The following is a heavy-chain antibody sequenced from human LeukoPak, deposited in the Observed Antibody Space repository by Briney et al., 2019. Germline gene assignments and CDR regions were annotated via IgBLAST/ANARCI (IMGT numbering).Heavy chain of an antibody. CDR2: INPNSGDT. J-gene: IGHJ4*02. Sequence: ASVKVSCKASGYTFTAYYIHWVRQAPGQGLEWMGWINPNSGDTNCAQKFQGWVTMTRDTSISTAYMELGRLKSDDTALYYCAGGMTGGDYWGQGTLVTVSS. CDR3: AGGMTGGDY. V-gene: IGHV1-2*04. CDR1: GYTFTAYY. D-gene: IGHD3-9*01.